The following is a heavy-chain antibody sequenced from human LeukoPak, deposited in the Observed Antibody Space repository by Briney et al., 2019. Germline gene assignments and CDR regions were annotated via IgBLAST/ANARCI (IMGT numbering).Heavy chain of an antibody. J-gene: IGHJ4*02. Sequence: ASVKVSCKASGYTFTRYGISWVRQAPGQGLEWMGWISAYNGNTNYAQKLQGRVTMTTDTSTSTAYMELRSLRSDDTAVYYCARDVRYGDYDSPDYWGQGTLVTVSS. CDR1: GYTFTRYG. CDR2: ISAYNGNT. CDR3: ARDVRYGDYDSPDY. V-gene: IGHV1-18*01. D-gene: IGHD4-17*01.